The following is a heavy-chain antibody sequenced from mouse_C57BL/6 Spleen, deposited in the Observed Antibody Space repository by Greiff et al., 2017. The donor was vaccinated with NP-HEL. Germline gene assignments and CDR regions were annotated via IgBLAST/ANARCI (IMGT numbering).Heavy chain of an antibody. CDR1: GFTFTDYN. D-gene: IGHD2-4*01. J-gene: IGHJ2*01. CDR3: ARILRLRQGYYFDY. CDR2: INPNNGGT. V-gene: IGHV1-18*01. Sequence: EVQLQQSGPELVKPGASVKIPCKASGFTFTDYNMDWVKQSHGKSLEWIGDINPNNGGTIYNQKFKGKATLTVDKSSSTAYMELRSLTSEDTAVYYCARILRLRQGYYFDYWGQGTTLTVSS.